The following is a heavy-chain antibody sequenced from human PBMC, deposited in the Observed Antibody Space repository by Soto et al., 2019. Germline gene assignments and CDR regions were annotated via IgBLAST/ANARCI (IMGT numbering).Heavy chain of an antibody. Sequence: VQLLESGGGLVQPGGSLRLSCAASGFTFSIYAMSWVRQAPGKGLEWVSAISGSGGSTYYADSVKGRFTISRDNSKNTLYLQMNSLRAEDTAVYYCASSGYCSGGSCYGGMDVWGQGTTVTVSS. J-gene: IGHJ6*02. V-gene: IGHV3-23*01. D-gene: IGHD2-15*01. CDR2: ISGSGGST. CDR3: ASSGYCSGGSCYGGMDV. CDR1: GFTFSIYA.